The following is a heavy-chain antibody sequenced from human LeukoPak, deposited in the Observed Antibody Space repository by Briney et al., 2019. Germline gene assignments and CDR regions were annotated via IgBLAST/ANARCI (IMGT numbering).Heavy chain of an antibody. J-gene: IGHJ4*02. CDR2: IYPNSGGT. V-gene: IGHV1-2*02. CDR1: GGTFSSYA. Sequence: EASVKVSCKASGGTFSSYAISWVRQAPGQGLEWMGWIYPNSGGTNYAQKFQGRVTVTRDTSNSTAYMQLSRLRSDDTAVYYCATGRGYSYGFDYWGQGTLVTVSS. CDR3: ATGRGYSYGFDY. D-gene: IGHD5-18*01.